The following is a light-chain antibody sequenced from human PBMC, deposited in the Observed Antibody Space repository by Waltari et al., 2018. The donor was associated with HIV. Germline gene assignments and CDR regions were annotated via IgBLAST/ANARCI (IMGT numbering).Light chain of an antibody. V-gene: IGLV2-11*01. CDR3: CSYAGMYTWV. CDR1: SSDVGSYNY. Sequence: QSSMTQPRSVSGSPGQSVTISCSGTSSDVGSYNYVSWYQQPPGKAPKVMIYDVSKRPSGVPDRFSGSKSGKTASLTISGLQAEDEADYYCCSYAGMYTWVFGGGTKLTVL. CDR2: DVS. J-gene: IGLJ3*02.